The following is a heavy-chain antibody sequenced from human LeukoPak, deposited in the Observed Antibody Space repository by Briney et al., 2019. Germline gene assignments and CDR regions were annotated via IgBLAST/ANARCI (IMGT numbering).Heavy chain of an antibody. CDR2: ISTHNGNT. CDR1: GYTFTTYG. V-gene: IGHV1-18*01. J-gene: IGHJ5*02. D-gene: IGHD6-6*01. Sequence: GASVKVSCKASGYTFTTYGISWVRQAPGQGLEWMGWISTHNGNTNYAQQFQGRVTMTTDTSMSTTYMELRSPRSDDTAVYYCARDLIAVRPGWFDPWGQGSLVTVSS. CDR3: ARDLIAVRPGWFDP.